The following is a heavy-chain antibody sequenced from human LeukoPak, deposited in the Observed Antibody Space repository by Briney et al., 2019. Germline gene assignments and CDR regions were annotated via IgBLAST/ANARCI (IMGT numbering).Heavy chain of an antibody. D-gene: IGHD3-10*02. V-gene: IGHV3-48*03. Sequence: GGSLRLSCAASGFTFSTYEMNWVRQAPGKGLEWVSYISSSGSTIYSADSVKGRFTISRDNAKNSLYLQMNSLRAEDTAVYYCAELGITMIGGVWGKGTTVTISS. CDR1: GFTFSTYE. CDR2: ISSSGSTI. J-gene: IGHJ6*04. CDR3: AELGITMIGGV.